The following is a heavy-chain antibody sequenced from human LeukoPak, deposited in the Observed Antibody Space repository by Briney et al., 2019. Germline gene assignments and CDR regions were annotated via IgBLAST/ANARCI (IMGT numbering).Heavy chain of an antibody. CDR1: GFTLSIYS. CDR2: ISSTSTYI. J-gene: IGHJ6*03. Sequence: PGGSLRLSCAVSGFTLSIYSINWVRQAPGKGLEWVSSISSTSTYIYYADSVKGRFTISRDNAKNTVYLQMNSLRAEDTAVYYCARDRDQGYYYYMDVWGKGTTVTVSS. V-gene: IGHV3-21*01. CDR3: ARDRDQGYYYYMDV. D-gene: IGHD3-10*01.